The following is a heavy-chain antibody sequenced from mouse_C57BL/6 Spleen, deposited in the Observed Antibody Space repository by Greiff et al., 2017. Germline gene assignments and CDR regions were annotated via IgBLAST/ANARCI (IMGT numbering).Heavy chain of an antibody. Sequence: EVMLVESGGGLVKPGGSLKLSCAASGFTFSSYAMSWVRQTPEKRLEWVATISDGGSYTYYPDNVKGRFTISRDNAKNNLYLHMSHLKSEDTAMYYCARDPYDYDDYYAMDYWGQGTSVTVSS. D-gene: IGHD2-4*01. J-gene: IGHJ4*01. CDR2: ISDGGSYT. V-gene: IGHV5-4*01. CDR3: ARDPYDYDDYYAMDY. CDR1: GFTFSSYA.